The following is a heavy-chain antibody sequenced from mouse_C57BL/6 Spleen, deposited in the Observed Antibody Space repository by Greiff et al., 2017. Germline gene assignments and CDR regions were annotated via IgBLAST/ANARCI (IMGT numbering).Heavy chain of an antibody. CDR2: IDPSDSYT. CDR1: GYTFTSYW. V-gene: IGHV1-50*01. Sequence: VQLQQPGAELVKPGASVKLSCKASGYTFTSYWMQWVKQRPGQGLEWIGEIDPSDSYTTYNQKFKGKATLTVDTSSSTAYMQLSSLTSEDSAVDYCARRDYDGPPWFAYWGQGTLVTVSA. CDR3: ARRDYDGPPWFAY. J-gene: IGHJ3*01. D-gene: IGHD2-4*01.